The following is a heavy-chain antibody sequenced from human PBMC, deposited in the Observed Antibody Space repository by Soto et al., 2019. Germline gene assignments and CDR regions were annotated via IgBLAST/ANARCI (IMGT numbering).Heavy chain of an antibody. CDR1: GFTFNSYE. J-gene: IGHJ4*02. CDR3: ARGMYYHDRSGYHILGLFDY. D-gene: IGHD3-22*01. V-gene: IGHV3-48*03. CDR2: ISSSGSTI. Sequence: PGGSLRLSCAASGFTFNSYEMNWVRQAPGKGLEWVSYISSSGSTIYYADSVKGRFTISRDNAKNSLYLQMNSLRAEDTAVYYCARGMYYHDRSGYHILGLFDYWGQGTLVTVSS.